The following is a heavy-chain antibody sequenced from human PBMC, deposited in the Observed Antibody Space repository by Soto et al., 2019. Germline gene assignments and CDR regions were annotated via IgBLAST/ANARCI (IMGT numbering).Heavy chain of an antibody. CDR3: ARDSCGGDCYPTRPFVY. CDR2: ISSSGSTI. V-gene: IGHV3-48*03. J-gene: IGHJ4*02. D-gene: IGHD2-21*02. Sequence: EVQLVESGGGLVQPGGSLRLSCAASGFTFSSYEMNWVRQAPGKGLEWVSYISSSGSTIYYADSVKGRFTISRDNAKNSLYLQTNSLRAEDTAVYYCARDSCGGDCYPTRPFVYWGQGTLVTVSS. CDR1: GFTFSSYE.